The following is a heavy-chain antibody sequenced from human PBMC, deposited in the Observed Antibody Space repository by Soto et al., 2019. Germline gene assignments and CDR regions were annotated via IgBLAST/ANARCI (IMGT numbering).Heavy chain of an antibody. D-gene: IGHD6-13*01. CDR1: IDSVSSYY. CDR2: ISYSGST. V-gene: IGHV4-59*02. Sequence: ETLSLTCTVSIDSVSSYYWSWIRQPPGKRLEWIGYISYSGSTDYNPSLKSRVTISGDTSKNQFSLKVSSVTAADTAVYYCARGTSWQLPFDYWGQGTLVTVSS. CDR3: ARGTSWQLPFDY. J-gene: IGHJ4*02.